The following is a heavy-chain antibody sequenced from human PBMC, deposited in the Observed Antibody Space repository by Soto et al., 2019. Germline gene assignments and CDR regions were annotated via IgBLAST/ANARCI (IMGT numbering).Heavy chain of an antibody. D-gene: IGHD1-26*01. Sequence: QVPLVQSGAEVKKPGASVTVSCKTSGYTPTNYDIGWVRQAPGQGLEWMGWISAYNGNRNSAQKLQGRLTMTTDTSTKTAYMALRSLRSDDTAVYSCARALYRSGTYYAFDNWGQGTLVTVSS. V-gene: IGHV1-18*01. J-gene: IGHJ4*02. CDR2: ISAYNGNR. CDR3: ARALYRSGTYYAFDN. CDR1: GYTPTNYD.